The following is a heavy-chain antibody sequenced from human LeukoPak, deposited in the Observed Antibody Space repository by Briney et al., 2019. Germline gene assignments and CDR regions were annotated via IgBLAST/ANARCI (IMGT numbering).Heavy chain of an antibody. J-gene: IGHJ4*02. Sequence: SETLSLTRTVSGGSISSYYWSWIRQPPGKGLEWMGYVNYSGSINYNPSLKSRVTISVDTSKNQFSLKLRSVTAADTAVYYCARYSGSYSGFDYWGQGTLVTVSS. V-gene: IGHV4-59*08. CDR3: ARYSGSYSGFDY. CDR1: GGSISSYY. D-gene: IGHD1-26*01. CDR2: VNYSGSI.